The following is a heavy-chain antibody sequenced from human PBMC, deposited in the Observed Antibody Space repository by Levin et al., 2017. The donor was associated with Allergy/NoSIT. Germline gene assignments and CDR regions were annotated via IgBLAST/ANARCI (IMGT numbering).Heavy chain of an antibody. CDR2: IKQDGSEK. CDR1: GFTFSSYW. Sequence: GESLKISCAASGFTFSSYWMSWVRQAPGKGLEWVANIKQDGSEKYYVDSVKGRFTISRDNAKNSLYLQMNSLRAEDTAVYYCAREAAAAGDFDYWGQGTLVTVSS. D-gene: IGHD6-13*01. J-gene: IGHJ4*02. CDR3: AREAAAAGDFDY. V-gene: IGHV3-7*01.